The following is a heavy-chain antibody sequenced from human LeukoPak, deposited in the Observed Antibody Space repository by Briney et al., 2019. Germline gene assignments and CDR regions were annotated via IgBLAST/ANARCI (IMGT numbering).Heavy chain of an antibody. Sequence: GGSLRLSWAASGSSFISSSTHCVRQAPGNWLEFVSAISGDGSAIYYADTVKGRFNISRDNSKNTLYLQMGSLRTEAIAVYHCRNATTGGPGDYGGQGTLVTVSS. D-gene: IGHD1-1*01. CDR1: GSSFISSS. CDR2: ISGDGSAI. J-gene: IGHJ4*02. CDR3: RNATTGGPGDY. V-gene: IGHV3-64*02.